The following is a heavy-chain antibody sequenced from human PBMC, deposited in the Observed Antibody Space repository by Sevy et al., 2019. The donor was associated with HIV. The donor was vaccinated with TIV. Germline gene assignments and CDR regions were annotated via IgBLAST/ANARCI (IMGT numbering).Heavy chain of an antibody. J-gene: IGHJ6*02. D-gene: IGHD2-15*01. CDR1: GFTFGTYV. CDR2: ISGSGGST. Sequence: GGCLRLSCAASGFTFGTYVMNWVRQAPGKGLEWVSGISGSGGSTYYADSVKGRITISRDNSKKTVYLQMNSLRAEDTAVYYCAKGDRSFYGIDVWGQGTMVTVSS. V-gene: IGHV3-23*01. CDR3: AKGDRSFYGIDV.